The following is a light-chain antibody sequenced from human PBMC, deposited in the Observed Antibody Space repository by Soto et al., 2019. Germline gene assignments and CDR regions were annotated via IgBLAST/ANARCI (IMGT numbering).Light chain of an antibody. Sequence: QSALTQPRSVSGSPGQSVTISCTGTSSDVGNYNYVSWYQQHPGRAPKVIIYDVSKRPSGVPDRFSGSKSGNTASLTISGLQVDDEADYYCCSYAGSYTFVFGSGTKLTVL. J-gene: IGLJ1*01. CDR2: DVS. V-gene: IGLV2-11*01. CDR3: CSYAGSYTFV. CDR1: SSDVGNYNY.